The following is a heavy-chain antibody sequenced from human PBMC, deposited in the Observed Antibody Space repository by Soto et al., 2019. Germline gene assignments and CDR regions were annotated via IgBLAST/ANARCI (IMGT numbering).Heavy chain of an antibody. CDR1: GGTFSSYT. CDR2: IIPILGIA. CDR3: ARDREGCSSTSCYLKTYYYYMDV. Sequence: ASVKVSCKASGGTFSSYTISWVRQAPGQGLEWMGRIIPILGIANYAQKFQGRVTITADKSTSTAYMELSSLRSEDTAVYYCARDREGCSSTSCYLKTYYYYMDVWAKGPRSPSP. V-gene: IGHV1-69*04. D-gene: IGHD2-2*01. J-gene: IGHJ6*03.